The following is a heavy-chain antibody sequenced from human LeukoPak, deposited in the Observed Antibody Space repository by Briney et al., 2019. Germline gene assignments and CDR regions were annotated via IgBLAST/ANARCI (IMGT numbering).Heavy chain of an antibody. CDR3: ARGNLLSPLDY. CDR1: GFTFGDYG. J-gene: IGHJ4*02. CDR2: INWSGGST. Sequence: PGGSLRLSCAASGFTFGDYGMSWVRQAPGKGLHWVSGINWSGGSTTYADSVKGRFSISRDNAKKSLYLEMNSLRVEDTALYYCARGNLLSPLDYWGQGTLVTVSS. D-gene: IGHD3-16*02. V-gene: IGHV3-20*04.